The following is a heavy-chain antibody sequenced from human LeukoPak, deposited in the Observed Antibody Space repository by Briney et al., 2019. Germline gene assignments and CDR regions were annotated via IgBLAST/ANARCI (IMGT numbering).Heavy chain of an antibody. Sequence: ASVKVSCKASGYTFTGYYMHWVRQAPGQGLEWMGWINPNSGGTNYAQKFQGRVTMTRDTSISTAYMGLSRLRSDDTAVYYCARGGGSHITIFGVVIPQPYYYYYYMDVWGKGTTVTVSS. V-gene: IGHV1-2*02. CDR2: INPNSGGT. D-gene: IGHD3-3*01. CDR1: GYTFTGYY. J-gene: IGHJ6*03. CDR3: ARGGGSHITIFGVVIPQPYYYYYYMDV.